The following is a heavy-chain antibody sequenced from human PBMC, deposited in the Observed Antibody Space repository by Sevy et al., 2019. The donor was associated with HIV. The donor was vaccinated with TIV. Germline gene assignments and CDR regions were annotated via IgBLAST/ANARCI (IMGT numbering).Heavy chain of an antibody. Sequence: GGSLRLSCAASGFTFDDYAMHWVRQAPGKGLEWVSGISWNSGSIGYADSVKGRFTISRDNAKNSLYLQMNSLRAEDTALYYRAKERHPPADTAMVTDFDYWGQGTLVTVSS. CDR3: AKERHPPADTAMVTDFDY. CDR1: GFTFDDYA. CDR2: ISWNSGSI. J-gene: IGHJ4*02. D-gene: IGHD5-18*01. V-gene: IGHV3-9*01.